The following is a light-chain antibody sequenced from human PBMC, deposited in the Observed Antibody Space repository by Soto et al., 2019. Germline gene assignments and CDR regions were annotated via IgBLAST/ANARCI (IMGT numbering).Light chain of an antibody. CDR1: SSDVVGYNY. V-gene: IGLV2-14*03. CDR2: DVS. Sequence: QSVLTQPASVSGSPGQSITISCTGTSSDVVGYNYVSWYQHHPGKAPKLMIFDVSNRPSGVSNRFSGSKSGNTASLTISGLQPEDEADYYCSSYTTSNTRQIVFGTGTMVTV. CDR3: SSYTTSNTRQIV. J-gene: IGLJ1*01.